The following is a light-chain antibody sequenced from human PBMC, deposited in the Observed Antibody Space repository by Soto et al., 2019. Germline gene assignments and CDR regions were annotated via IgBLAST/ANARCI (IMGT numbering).Light chain of an antibody. V-gene: IGKV1-27*01. CDR1: QGISNY. CDR2: AAS. Sequence: DIQMTQSPSSLSASVGDRVTITCRASQGISNYLAWYQQKPGKVPKLLIYAASTLQSGVPSRFSGSGSGTDFTLTISSLQPEDVATYYCQEYNSAPPFTFGPGTKVD. CDR3: QEYNSAPPFT. J-gene: IGKJ3*01.